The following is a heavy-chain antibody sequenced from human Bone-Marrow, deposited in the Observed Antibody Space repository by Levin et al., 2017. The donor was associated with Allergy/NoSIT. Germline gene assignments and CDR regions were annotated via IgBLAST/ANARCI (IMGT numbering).Heavy chain of an antibody. Sequence: SGGSLRLSCAASGFTFSNYWMHWVRQAPGKGLVWVSHINSDGSNTNYADSVKGRFTISRDNAKNTLYLQMNSLRDEDTAVYYCARGGCSSTSWLDNWGQGTLVTVSP. CDR2: INSDGSNT. CDR3: ARGGCSSTSWLDN. CDR1: GFTFSNYW. D-gene: IGHD2-2*01. J-gene: IGHJ5*02. V-gene: IGHV3-74*01.